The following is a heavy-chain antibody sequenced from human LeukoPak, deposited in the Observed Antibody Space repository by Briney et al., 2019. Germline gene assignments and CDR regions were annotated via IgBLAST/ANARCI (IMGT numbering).Heavy chain of an antibody. CDR1: GFTFSSYD. Sequence: GGSLRLSCAASGFTFSSYDMHWVRQATGKGLEWVSVIGTGGDTYYPGSVKGRFTISRENAKNSLYLQMNSLRAGDTAVYYCARDHGRGEDAFDIWGQGTMVTVSS. CDR3: ARDHGRGEDAFDI. D-gene: IGHD1-26*01. J-gene: IGHJ3*02. V-gene: IGHV3-13*01. CDR2: IGTGGDT.